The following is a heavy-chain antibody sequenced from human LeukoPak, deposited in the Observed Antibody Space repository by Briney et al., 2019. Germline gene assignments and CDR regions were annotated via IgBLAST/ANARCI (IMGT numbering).Heavy chain of an antibody. V-gene: IGHV1-18*04. CDR1: AYTFTSYG. Sequence: ASVKVSCKASAYTFTSYGITWVRQAPGQGLEWMGWISAYNGNTNYAQKLQGRVTMTTDTSTSTAYMELRSLRSDDTAVYYCARVSHGDYDGYFQHWGQGTLVTVSS. J-gene: IGHJ1*01. D-gene: IGHD4-17*01. CDR2: ISAYNGNT. CDR3: ARVSHGDYDGYFQH.